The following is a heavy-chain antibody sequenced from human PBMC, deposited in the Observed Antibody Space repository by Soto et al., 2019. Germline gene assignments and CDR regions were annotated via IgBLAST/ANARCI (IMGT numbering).Heavy chain of an antibody. Sequence: QVQLVQSGAEVKKPGSSVKVSCKASGGTFSSYAISWVRQAPGQGLEWMGGIIPIFGTANYAQKFQGRVTITADESTSTAYMELSSLRSEDTAVYYCASWLVLAATSRGYYYGMDVWGQGTTVTVSS. CDR1: GGTFSSYA. CDR3: ASWLVLAATSRGYYYGMDV. D-gene: IGHD2-15*01. CDR2: IIPIFGTA. J-gene: IGHJ6*02. V-gene: IGHV1-69*01.